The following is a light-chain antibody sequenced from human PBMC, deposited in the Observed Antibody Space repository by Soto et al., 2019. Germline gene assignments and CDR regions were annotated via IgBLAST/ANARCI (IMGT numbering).Light chain of an antibody. CDR3: HQSFSPLLT. CDR1: QGVSTW. J-gene: IGKJ4*01. CDR2: AAS. V-gene: IGKV1-12*01. Sequence: DIQTTQSPCSVSSSVGDRFTISCRSSQGVSTWLAWYQQKPGKAPKVLIYAASTLQSGVPSRFSGSGSGAEFTLTISIFQPEDFAPYYCHQSFSPLLTFGGGTKVEIK.